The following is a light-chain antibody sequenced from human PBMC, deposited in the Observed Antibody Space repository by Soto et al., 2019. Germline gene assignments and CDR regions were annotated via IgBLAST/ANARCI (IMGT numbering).Light chain of an antibody. Sequence: ALTQPASVSGSPGQSITISCTGTRSDVGGHNSVSWYRQDPGKAPKLMIYDVSNRPSGVSDRFSGSKSGNTASLTISGLQIEDEADYYCSSFTSSVTYVFGTGTRSPS. CDR2: DVS. V-gene: IGLV2-14*01. J-gene: IGLJ1*01. CDR3: SSFTSSVTYV. CDR1: RSDVGGHNS.